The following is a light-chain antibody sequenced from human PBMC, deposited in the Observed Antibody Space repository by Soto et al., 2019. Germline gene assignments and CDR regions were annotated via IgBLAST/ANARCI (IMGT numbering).Light chain of an antibody. CDR3: SSYTSSSHLVV. J-gene: IGLJ3*02. CDR2: DVS. Sequence: QSALTQPASVSGSPGQSITISCTGTSSDVGGYNYVSWYQQHTGKAPKLMIYDVSNRPSGVSNRFSGSKSGNTASLTISGLQAEDEADYYCSSYTSSSHLVVYGGGPKLTVL. V-gene: IGLV2-14*01. CDR1: SSDVGGYNY.